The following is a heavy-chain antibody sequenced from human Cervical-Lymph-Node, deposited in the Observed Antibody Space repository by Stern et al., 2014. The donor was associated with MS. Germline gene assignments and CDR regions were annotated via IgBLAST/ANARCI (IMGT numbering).Heavy chain of an antibody. V-gene: IGHV5-51*03. D-gene: IGHD2-21*01. CDR1: GYRFINNW. Sequence: VQLVESGAEVRKPGDSLKISCKTSGYRFINNWIAWVRQVPGQGLEWIGIIYPGDSDVRYSPSFQGHVTISVDKSINAAYLQWGSLKASDTAIYYCARWSVACDSWGQGALVTVSS. J-gene: IGHJ4*02. CDR3: ARWSVACDS. CDR2: IYPGDSDV.